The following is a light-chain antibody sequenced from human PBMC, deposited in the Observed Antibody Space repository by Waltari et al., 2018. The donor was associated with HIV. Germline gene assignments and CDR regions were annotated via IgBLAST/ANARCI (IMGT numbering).Light chain of an antibody. J-gene: IGKJ3*01. CDR2: GAS. Sequence: EIVMTQSPATLSVSPGERATLSCRASQRVSSTLAWYQQKPGQAPRLLIYGASTRATGIPARFSGSGSGTEFTLTISSLQSEDFAVYYCQHYNNWLLTFGPGTKVDIK. CDR1: QRVSST. CDR3: QHYNNWLLT. V-gene: IGKV3-15*01.